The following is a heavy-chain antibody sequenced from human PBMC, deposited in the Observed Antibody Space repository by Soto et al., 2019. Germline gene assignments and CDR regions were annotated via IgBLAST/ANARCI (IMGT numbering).Heavy chain of an antibody. Sequence: GGSLRLSCTASGFTFGDYAMSWVRQAPGKGLEWVGFIRSKAYGGTTEYAASVKGRFTISRDDSKSIAYLQMNSLKTEDTAVYYCTRDYGDYLSWFDPWGQGTPVTVSS. J-gene: IGHJ5*02. CDR1: GFTFGDYA. V-gene: IGHV3-49*04. D-gene: IGHD4-17*01. CDR2: IRSKAYGGTT. CDR3: TRDYGDYLSWFDP.